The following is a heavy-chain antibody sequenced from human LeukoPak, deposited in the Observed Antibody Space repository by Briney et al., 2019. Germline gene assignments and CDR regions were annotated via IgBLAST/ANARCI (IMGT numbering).Heavy chain of an antibody. CDR2: IFPLDSDT. Sequence: GESLKISCKGSAYTFSTSWIAWVRQMPGKGLEWMGIIFPLDSDTRYSPSFQGQVTISADKSISTAYLQWSSLKASDTAMYYCARQRTYGSGRGSYYYYAMDVWGQGTTVTVS. J-gene: IGHJ6*02. D-gene: IGHD3-10*01. V-gene: IGHV5-51*01. CDR3: ARQRTYGSGRGSYYYYAMDV. CDR1: AYTFSTSW.